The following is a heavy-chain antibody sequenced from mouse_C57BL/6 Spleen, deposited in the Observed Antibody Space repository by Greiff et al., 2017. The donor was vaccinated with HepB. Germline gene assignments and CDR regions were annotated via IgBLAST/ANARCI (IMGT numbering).Heavy chain of an antibody. D-gene: IGHD4-1*01. CDR1: GFTFSSYA. CDR3: TRVGWDGDFDY. Sequence: EVQRVESGEGLVKPGGSLKLSCAASGFTFSSYAMSWVRQTPEKRLEWVAYISSGGDYIYYADTVKGRFTISRDNARNTLYLQMSSLKSEDTAMYYCTRVGWDGDFDYWGQGTTLTVSS. J-gene: IGHJ2*01. V-gene: IGHV5-9-1*02. CDR2: ISSGGDYI.